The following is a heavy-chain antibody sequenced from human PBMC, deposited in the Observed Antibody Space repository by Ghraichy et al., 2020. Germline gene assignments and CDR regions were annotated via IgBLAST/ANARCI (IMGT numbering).Heavy chain of an antibody. CDR1: GGSISSYY. J-gene: IGHJ6*02. D-gene: IGHD6-6*01. V-gene: IGHV4-59*01. CDR2: IYYSGST. Sequence: SETLSLTYTVSGGSISSYYWSWIRQPPGKGLEWIGYIYYSGSTNYNPSLKSRVTISVDTSKNQFSLKLSSVTAADTAVYYCARSRLTDSGARRGKGYYYYYGMDVWGQGTTVTVSS. CDR3: ARSRLTDSGARRGKGYYYYYGMDV.